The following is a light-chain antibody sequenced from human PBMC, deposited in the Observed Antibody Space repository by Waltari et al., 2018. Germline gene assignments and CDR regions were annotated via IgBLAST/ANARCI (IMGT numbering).Light chain of an antibody. CDR2: DVN. CDR1: SSYIGRFDL. Sequence: QSALTQPAALSGSPGQSVTISCTGASSYIGRFDLVSWYQQHPGNAPKLVISDVNKRPSGVSDRFSGSKSGDTASLTISGLHFEDEADYYCCSYAGNYIWVFGGGTRLTVL. V-gene: IGLV2-23*02. J-gene: IGLJ3*02. CDR3: CSYAGNYIWV.